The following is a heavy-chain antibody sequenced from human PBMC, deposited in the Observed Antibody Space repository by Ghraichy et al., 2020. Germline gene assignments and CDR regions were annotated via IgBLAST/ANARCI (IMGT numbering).Heavy chain of an antibody. J-gene: IGHJ6*02. CDR1: GFTFSSYG. CDR2: IWYDGSNK. V-gene: IGHV3-33*01. D-gene: IGHD5-18*01. Sequence: LSLTCAASGFTFSSYGMHWVRQAPGKGLEWVAVIWYDGSNKYYADSVKGRFTISRDNSKNTLYLQMNSLRVEDTAVYYCARQLSYYSGMDVWGQGTTVTVSS. CDR3: ARQLSYYSGMDV.